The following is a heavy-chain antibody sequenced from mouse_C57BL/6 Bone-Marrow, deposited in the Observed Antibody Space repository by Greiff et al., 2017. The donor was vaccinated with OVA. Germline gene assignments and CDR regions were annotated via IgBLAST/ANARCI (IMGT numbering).Heavy chain of an antibody. J-gene: IGHJ3*01. CDR2: IYPSDSET. Sequence: QVQLQQPGAELVRPGSSVKLSCKASGYTFTSYWMDWVKQRPGRGLEWIGNIYPSDSETHYNQKFKDKATLTVDKSSSTAYMQLSSLTSEDSAVYYCARRGLREFAYWGQGTLVTVSA. CDR1: GYTFTSYW. D-gene: IGHD2-4*01. V-gene: IGHV1-61*01. CDR3: ARRGLREFAY.